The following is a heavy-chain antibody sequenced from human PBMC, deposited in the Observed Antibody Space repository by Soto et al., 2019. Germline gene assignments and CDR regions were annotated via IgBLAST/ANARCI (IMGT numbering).Heavy chain of an antibody. CDR3: ARAYEGDYFDY. V-gene: IGHV3-30-3*01. J-gene: IGHJ4*02. CDR2: ISYDGSNK. CDR1: GFTFSSYA. Sequence: QVQLVESGGGVVQPGRSLRLSCAASGFTFSSYAMHWVRQAPGKGLGWVAVISYDGSNKYYADSVKGRITISRDNSKNPMYLQMNSLRAEGTAVYYCARAYEGDYFDYWGQGTLVTVSS. D-gene: IGHD3-16*01.